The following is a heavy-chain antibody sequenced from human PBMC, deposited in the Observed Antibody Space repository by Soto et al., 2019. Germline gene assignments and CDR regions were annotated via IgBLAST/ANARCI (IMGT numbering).Heavy chain of an antibody. J-gene: IGHJ4*02. Sequence: QVQLVQSGAEVKKPGSSVKVSCKASGGTFSSYAISWVRQAPGQGVEWMGGIIPIFGTANFAQKFQGLVTITADASTSTAYMELSSMRSEDTAVYYCARVPEDGYNYSDYFDYWGQGTLVTVSS. CDR2: IIPIFGTA. V-gene: IGHV1-69*12. D-gene: IGHD5-12*01. CDR1: GGTFSSYA. CDR3: ARVPEDGYNYSDYFDY.